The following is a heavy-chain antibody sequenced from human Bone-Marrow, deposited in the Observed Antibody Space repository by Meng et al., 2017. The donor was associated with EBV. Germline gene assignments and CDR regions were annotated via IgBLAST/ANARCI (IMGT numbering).Heavy chain of an antibody. J-gene: IGHJ4*02. Sequence: QVQLVEAGAEVKKAGSSVKVSGKAAGCTCNSYAISWERQATGQGLEWMGGIIPIFGTANYAQKFQGRATITADESTSTAYMELSSLRSEDTAVYYCTEEMATIAFWGQGTLVTVSS. D-gene: IGHD5-24*01. CDR2: IIPIFGTA. CDR3: TEEMATIAF. V-gene: IGHV1-69*01. CDR1: GCTCNSYA.